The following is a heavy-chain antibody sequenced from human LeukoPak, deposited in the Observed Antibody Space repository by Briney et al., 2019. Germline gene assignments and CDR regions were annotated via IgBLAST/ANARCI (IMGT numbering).Heavy chain of an antibody. Sequence: GGSLRLSCAASGFTFSSYSMNWVRQAPGKGLEWVSYISSSSSTIYYADSVKGRFTISRDNAKNSLYLQMNSLRAGDTAVYYCARAAPVLLWFGELPEGPDAFDIWGQGTMVTVSS. V-gene: IGHV3-48*04. CDR3: ARAAPVLLWFGELPEGPDAFDI. J-gene: IGHJ3*02. D-gene: IGHD3-10*01. CDR1: GFTFSSYS. CDR2: ISSSSSTI.